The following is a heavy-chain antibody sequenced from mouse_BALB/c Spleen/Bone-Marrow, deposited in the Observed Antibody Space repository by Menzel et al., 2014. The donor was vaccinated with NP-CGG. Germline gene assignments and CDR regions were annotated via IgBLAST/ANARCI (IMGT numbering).Heavy chain of an antibody. Sequence: QVQLQQSGAELVMPGASVKLSCMASGFTFTSYWIHCVKQRPGQGPEWIGEINPSNGRTNYNEKFKRKATLTEDRSSSTAYMQLSSLTSEDSAVYYCARDGNYRYAMDYWGQGTSVTASS. CDR3: ARDGNYRYAMDY. CDR1: GFTFTSYW. J-gene: IGHJ4*01. CDR2: INPSNGRT. D-gene: IGHD2-1*01. V-gene: IGHV1S81*02.